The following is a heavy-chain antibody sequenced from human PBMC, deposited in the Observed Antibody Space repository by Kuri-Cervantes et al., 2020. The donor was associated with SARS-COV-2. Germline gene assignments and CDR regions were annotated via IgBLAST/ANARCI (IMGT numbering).Heavy chain of an antibody. CDR1: GYTFTNYY. Sequence: ASVKVSCKASGYTFTNYYVHWVRQAPGQGLEWMGWINPRSGGTKPAQKFQGRVTMTRNTSISTAYMELSSLRSEDTAVYYCARGRELGALGYYFDYWGQGTLVTVSS. CDR2: INPRSGGT. D-gene: IGHD7-27*01. J-gene: IGHJ4*02. V-gene: IGHV1-2*02. CDR3: ARGRELGALGYYFDY.